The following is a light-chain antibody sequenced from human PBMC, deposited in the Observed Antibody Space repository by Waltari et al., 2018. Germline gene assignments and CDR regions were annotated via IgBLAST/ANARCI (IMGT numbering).Light chain of an antibody. CDR1: QTIDRW. V-gene: IGKV1-5*03. Sequence: DIQMTQSPSTLSASVGDRVIITCRASQTIDRWLAWYQHIPGKAPKLLISQASLLESWVPSRFSGSGSATEFSLTITTLQPDDFATYYCQQYRTFPWTFGQGTTVDSK. J-gene: IGKJ1*01. CDR2: QAS. CDR3: QQYRTFPWT.